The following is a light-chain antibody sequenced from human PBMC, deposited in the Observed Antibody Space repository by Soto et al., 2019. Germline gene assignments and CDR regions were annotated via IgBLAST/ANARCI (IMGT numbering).Light chain of an antibody. CDR1: QTIGAY. CDR3: QQSYTTVYT. V-gene: IGKV1-39*01. J-gene: IGKJ2*01. CDR2: DAS. Sequence: DIQVTQSPSSLYASVGDRVTITCRASQTIGAYLNWYRQKLGKAPTLLIYDASTLQSGVPSRFSGLGSGTDFDLTITSLQPDDSATYYCQQSYTTVYTFGQGTKVEIK.